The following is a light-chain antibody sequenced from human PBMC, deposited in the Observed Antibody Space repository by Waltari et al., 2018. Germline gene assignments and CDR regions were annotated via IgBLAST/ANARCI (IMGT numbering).Light chain of an antibody. CDR3: QQYYSTPWT. CDR1: QSVLYSSNKKKY. CDR2: WAS. Sequence: DIVMTQPPDSLAVSLGERATINCKSSQSVLYSSNKKKYLAWYQQKAGQPPKLLIYWASTRESGVPDRFTGSGSGTDFTLTISSLQAEDVAVYYCQQYYSTPWTFGQGTKVEIK. J-gene: IGKJ1*01. V-gene: IGKV4-1*01.